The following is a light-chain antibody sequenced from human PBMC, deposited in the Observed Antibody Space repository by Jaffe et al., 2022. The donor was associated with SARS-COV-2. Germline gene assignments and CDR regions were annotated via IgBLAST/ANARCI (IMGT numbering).Light chain of an antibody. CDR2: GNN. CDR3: QSYDNSLSVWV. CDR1: SSNIGTGHD. V-gene: IGLV1-40*01. J-gene: IGLJ3*02. Sequence: QSVLTQPPSVSGAPGQRVTISCTGRSSNIGTGHDVHWYQQFPGTAPKLLIYGNNNRPSGVPDRFSGSKSGTSASLAISGLKAEDEADYYCQSYDNSLSVWVFGGGTKLTVL.